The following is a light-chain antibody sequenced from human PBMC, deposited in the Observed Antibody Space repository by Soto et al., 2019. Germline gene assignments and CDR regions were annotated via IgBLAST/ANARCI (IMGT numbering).Light chain of an antibody. CDR2: DGS. V-gene: IGKV3-11*01. CDR1: QSVNSY. Sequence: EIVLTQSPDTLSLSPGDRATLSCRASQSVNSYLAWYQQKPGQAPRLLIYDGSNRATGIPARFSGSGSGTDFTLTISSLESEDFAVYYCHQRRQWPLTFGGGTKVDIK. J-gene: IGKJ4*01. CDR3: HQRRQWPLT.